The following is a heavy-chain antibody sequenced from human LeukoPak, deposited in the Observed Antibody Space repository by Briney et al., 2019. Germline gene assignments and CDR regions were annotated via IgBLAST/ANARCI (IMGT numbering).Heavy chain of an antibody. CDR2: ISGSGGST. CDR3: AEWGDFDVLTGYYVPDF. CDR1: GFTFSSYA. V-gene: IGHV3-23*01. J-gene: IGHJ4*02. Sequence: GGSLRLSCAASGFTFSSYAMSWVRQAPGKGLEWVSAISGSGGSTYYADSVKGRFTISRDNSKNTLYLQMNSLRDEDTAVYYCAEWGDFDVLTGYYVPDFWGQGTLVTVSS. D-gene: IGHD3-9*01.